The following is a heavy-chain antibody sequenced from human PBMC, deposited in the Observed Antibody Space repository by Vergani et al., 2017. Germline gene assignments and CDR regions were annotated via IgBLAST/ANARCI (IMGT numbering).Heavy chain of an antibody. CDR1: GYSFTSYW. V-gene: IGHV5-51*01. D-gene: IGHD6-19*01. J-gene: IGHJ6*03. Sequence: EVQLVQSGAEVKKPGESLKISCKGSGYSFTSYWIGWVRQMPGKGLEWMGIIYPGDSDTRYSPSFQGQVTISADKSISTAYLQWSSLKASDTAMYYCARHLRSSGWYPHDAYYYYYMDVWGKGTKVTVSS. CDR3: ARHLRSSGWYPHDAYYYYYMDV. CDR2: IYPGDSDT.